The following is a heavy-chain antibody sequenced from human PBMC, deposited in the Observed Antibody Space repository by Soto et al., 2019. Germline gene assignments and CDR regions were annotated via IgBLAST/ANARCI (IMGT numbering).Heavy chain of an antibody. CDR1: GGTFSSYA. CDR3: ARSQGSSTSLEIYYYYYYGMDV. V-gene: IGHV1-69*13. Sequence: ASVKVYCKASGGTFSSYAISLVRQAPGQGLEWMGGIIPISDTTNYAQKFQGRVTITADESTSTAYMELSSLRSEDTAVYYCARSQGSSTSLEIYYYYYYGMDVWAKGPRSPSP. D-gene: IGHD2-2*01. J-gene: IGHJ6*02. CDR2: IIPISDTT.